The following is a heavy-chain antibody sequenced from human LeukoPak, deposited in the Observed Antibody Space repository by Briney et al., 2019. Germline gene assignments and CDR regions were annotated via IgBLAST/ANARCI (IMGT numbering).Heavy chain of an antibody. V-gene: IGHV4-31*03. CDR2: IYYSGST. Sequence: PSETLSLTCTVSGGSISSGGYYWSWIRQHPGKGLEWIGYIYYSGSTYYNPSLKSRVTISVDTSKNQFSLKLSSVTAADTAVYYCARYSSRRWYFDLWGRGTLVTVSS. CDR3: ARYSSRRWYFDL. J-gene: IGHJ2*01. CDR1: GGSISSGGYY. D-gene: IGHD6-13*01.